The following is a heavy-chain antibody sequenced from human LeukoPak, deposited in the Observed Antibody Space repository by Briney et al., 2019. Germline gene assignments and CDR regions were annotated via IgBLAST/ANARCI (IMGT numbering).Heavy chain of an antibody. V-gene: IGHV4-34*01. CDR1: GGSFSGYY. Sequence: KPSETLSLTCAVYGGSFSGYYWSWIRQPPGKGLEWIGEINHSGSTNYNPSLKSRVTISVDTSKNQFSLKLGSVTAADTAVYYCARRGRITIFGVVTTNDYWGQGTLVTVSS. CDR3: ARRGRITIFGVVTTNDY. J-gene: IGHJ4*02. D-gene: IGHD3-3*01. CDR2: INHSGST.